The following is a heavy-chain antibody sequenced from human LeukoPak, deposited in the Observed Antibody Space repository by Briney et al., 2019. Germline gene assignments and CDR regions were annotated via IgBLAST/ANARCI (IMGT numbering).Heavy chain of an antibody. D-gene: IGHD3-10*01. CDR2: IWYDGSNK. Sequence: PGGSLRLSCAASGFTFSSYGMHWVRQAPGKGLEWVAVIWYDGSNKYYADYVKGRFPISRANSKNTLYLQMHSLRAEDTAVYYGASDRYGSGSYYIAAEDWGQGTLVTVSS. CDR1: GFTFSSYG. V-gene: IGHV3-33*01. J-gene: IGHJ4*02. CDR3: ASDRYGSGSYYIAAED.